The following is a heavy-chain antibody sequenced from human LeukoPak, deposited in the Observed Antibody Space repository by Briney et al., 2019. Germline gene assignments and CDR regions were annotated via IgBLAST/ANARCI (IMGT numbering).Heavy chain of an antibody. Sequence: SETLSLTCAVYGGSFSGYYWSWIRQPPGKGLEWIGEINHSGSTNYNPSLKSRVTISADTSKNQFSLKLSSVTAADTAVYYCARRGGSSSYAPTIFDYWGQGTLVTVSS. D-gene: IGHD6-13*01. J-gene: IGHJ4*02. V-gene: IGHV4-34*01. CDR3: ARRGGSSSYAPTIFDY. CDR1: GGSFSGYY. CDR2: INHSGST.